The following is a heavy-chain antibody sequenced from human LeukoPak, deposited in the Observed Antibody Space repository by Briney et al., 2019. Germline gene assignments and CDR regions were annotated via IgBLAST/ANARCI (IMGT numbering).Heavy chain of an antibody. Sequence: PGASLRLSCAASGFTFSSYAMGWARLAPGKGLEWVSLISGSGDNSYYADSVKGRFTISRDNSKNTLYLQMSSLRAEDTALYYCAKCLGDGTNYYFAHWGQGTLVTVSS. CDR3: AKCLGDGTNYYFAH. CDR2: ISGSGDNS. D-gene: IGHD4/OR15-4a*01. J-gene: IGHJ4*02. CDR1: GFTFSSYA. V-gene: IGHV3-23*01.